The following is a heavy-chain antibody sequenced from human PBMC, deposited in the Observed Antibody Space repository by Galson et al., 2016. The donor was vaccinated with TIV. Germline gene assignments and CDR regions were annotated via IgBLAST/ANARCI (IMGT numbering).Heavy chain of an antibody. J-gene: IGHJ4*02. Sequence: SLRLSCAASGFIFNSFAMSWVRQAPGKGLQWVSAISRRGFNTYYADSVKGRFTISRDNSKNTLYLQMNSLRAEDTAVYYCAREGKGAAYPNNFDYWGQGTLVTVSS. V-gene: IGHV3-23*01. CDR3: AREGKGAAYPNNFDY. D-gene: IGHD1-26*01. CDR2: ISRRGFNT. CDR1: GFIFNSFA.